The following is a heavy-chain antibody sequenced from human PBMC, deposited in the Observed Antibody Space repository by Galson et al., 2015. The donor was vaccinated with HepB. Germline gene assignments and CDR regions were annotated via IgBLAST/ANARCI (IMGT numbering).Heavy chain of an antibody. CDR2: INSDGSST. CDR3: ARDSSAAGYDSSGYYSYYYYGMDV. D-gene: IGHD3-22*01. V-gene: IGHV3-74*01. J-gene: IGHJ6*02. CDR1: GFTFSSYW. Sequence: SLRLSCAASGFTFSSYWMHWVRQAPGKGLVWVSRINSDGSSTSYADSVKGRFTISRDNAKNTLYLQMNSLRAEDTAVYYCARDSSAAGYDSSGYYSYYYYGMDVWGQGTTVTVSS.